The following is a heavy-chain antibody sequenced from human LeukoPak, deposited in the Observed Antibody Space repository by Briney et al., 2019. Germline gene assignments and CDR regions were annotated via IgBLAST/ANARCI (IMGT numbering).Heavy chain of an antibody. CDR1: GFTFSSYG. V-gene: IGHV3-30*18. J-gene: IGHJ4*02. Sequence: PGRSLRLSCAASGFTFSSYGMHWVRQAPGKGLEWVAVISYDGSNKYYADSVKGRFTISRDNSKNTLYLQMNSLRAEDTAVYYCAKDLVHYDILTGPPDYWGQGPLVTVSS. CDR3: AKDLVHYDILTGPPDY. CDR2: ISYDGSNK. D-gene: IGHD3-9*01.